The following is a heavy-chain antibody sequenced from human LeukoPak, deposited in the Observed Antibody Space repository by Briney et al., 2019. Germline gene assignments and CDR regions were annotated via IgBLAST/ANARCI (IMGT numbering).Heavy chain of an antibody. D-gene: IGHD1-26*01. CDR2: ISAGGDTT. J-gene: IGHJ4*02. V-gene: IGHV3-74*01. CDR3: AGGGSGTYDY. Sequence: PGGSLRLSCAASGFTFSSFWMHWVRHAPGKGLVWVSRISAGGDTTTYADSVKGRFTISRDNARNTLYLQMNSLGAEDTAVYYCAGGGSGTYDYWGQGTLVTVSS. CDR1: GFTFSSFW.